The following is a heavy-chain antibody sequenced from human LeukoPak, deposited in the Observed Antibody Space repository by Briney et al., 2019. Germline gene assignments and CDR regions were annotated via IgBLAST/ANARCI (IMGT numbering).Heavy chain of an antibody. CDR2: IYTSGST. CDR3: AIEYGHLYFDY. Sequence: PSETLSLTCTVSGDSISSGSYYWSWLPQPAGKGLEWIGRIYTSGSTNYNPSLKSRVTISVDTSNNQFCLKLSSVTAAGTAVYYCAIEYGHLYFDYWGEGTLVTVSS. V-gene: IGHV4-61*02. D-gene: IGHD4-17*01. CDR1: GDSISSGSYY. J-gene: IGHJ4*02.